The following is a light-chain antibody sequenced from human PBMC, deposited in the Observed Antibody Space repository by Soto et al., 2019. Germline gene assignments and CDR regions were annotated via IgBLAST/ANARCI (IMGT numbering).Light chain of an antibody. CDR2: RAS. CDR1: QTMSSW. Sequence: DIQMTQSPSTLSGSVGDRVTITCRASQTMSSWLAWYQQKPGKAPKLLIYRASTLKSGVPARFSGSGSGTEFTLTISSLQPDDVATYYCQHYNSYSEAFGQGTKVDIK. V-gene: IGKV1-5*03. J-gene: IGKJ1*01. CDR3: QHYNSYSEA.